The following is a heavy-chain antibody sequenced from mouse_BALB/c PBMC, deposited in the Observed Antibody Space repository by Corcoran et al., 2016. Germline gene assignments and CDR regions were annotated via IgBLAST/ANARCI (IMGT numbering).Heavy chain of an antibody. CDR1: GYSLTSGYY. J-gene: IGHJ4*01. V-gene: IGHV3-6*02. Sequence: DVQLQESGPGLVKPSQPLSLPCSVTGYSLTSGYYWNWIRQFPGNKREWMGYISYDGSNNYNTSLKNRISITRDTSKNQFFLKLNSVTTEDTATYYCARSDAMDYWGQGTSVTVSS. CDR2: ISYDGSN. CDR3: ARSDAMDY.